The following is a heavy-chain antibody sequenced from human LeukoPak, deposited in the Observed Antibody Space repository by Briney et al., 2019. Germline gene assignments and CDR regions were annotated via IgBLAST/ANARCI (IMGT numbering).Heavy chain of an antibody. CDR3: ATFREERYGSGYYFVC. J-gene: IGHJ4*02. Sequence: SVKVSCKASGGTFSSYAISWVRQAPGQGLEWMGGIIPIFGTANYAQKFQGRVTITADKSTSTAYMELSSLRSEDTAVYFCATFREERYGSGYYFVCWGEGTLVTVSS. CDR1: GGTFSSYA. CDR2: IIPIFGTA. V-gene: IGHV1-69*06. D-gene: IGHD3-10*01.